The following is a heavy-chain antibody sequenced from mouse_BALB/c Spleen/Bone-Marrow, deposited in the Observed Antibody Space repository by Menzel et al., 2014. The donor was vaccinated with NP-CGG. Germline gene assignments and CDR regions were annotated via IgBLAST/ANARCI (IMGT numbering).Heavy chain of an antibody. V-gene: IGHV5-12*02. CDR1: GFTFSDYY. CDR3: ARHNYDETWFAY. D-gene: IGHD2-4*01. J-gene: IGHJ3*01. CDR2: ISNGGGST. Sequence: EVKVEESGGGLVQPGGSLKLSCATSGFTFSDYYMYWVRQTPEKRLEWVAYISNGGGSTYYPDTVKGRFTISRDNAKNTLYLQMSPLKSEDTAMYYCARHNYDETWFAYWGQGTLVTVSA.